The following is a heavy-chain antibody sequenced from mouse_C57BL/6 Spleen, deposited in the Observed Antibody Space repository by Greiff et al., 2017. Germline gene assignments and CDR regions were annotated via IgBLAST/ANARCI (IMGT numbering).Heavy chain of an antibody. V-gene: IGHV6-3*01. J-gene: IGHJ2*01. CDR2: IRLESDNYAT. CDR1: GFTFSNYW. D-gene: IGHD1-1*01. CDR3: TTTVVADY. Sequence: EVQLVESGGGLVQPGGSMKLSCVASGFTFSNYWMNWVRQSPEQGLEWVAQIRLESDNYATHYAESVKGRFTISRDDSKSSVYLQMNNLSAEDTGMYYCTTTVVADYWGKGTTLTVSS.